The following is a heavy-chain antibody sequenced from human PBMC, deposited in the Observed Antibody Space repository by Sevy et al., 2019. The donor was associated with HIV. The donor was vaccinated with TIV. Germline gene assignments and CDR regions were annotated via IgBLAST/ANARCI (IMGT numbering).Heavy chain of an antibody. CDR3: ARSTQVAGRNNWFDP. CDR1: GYTFTTYG. J-gene: IGHJ5*02. V-gene: IGHV1-18*01. D-gene: IGHD6-19*01. CDR2: ISTYNSIT. Sequence: ASVKVSCKASGYTFTTYGITWVRQAPGQGLEWMGWISTYNSITNYAQKLQGRVTMTTDPSTRTAYMELRSLRSDDTAGYYCARSTQVAGRNNWFDPRGQGTLVTVSS.